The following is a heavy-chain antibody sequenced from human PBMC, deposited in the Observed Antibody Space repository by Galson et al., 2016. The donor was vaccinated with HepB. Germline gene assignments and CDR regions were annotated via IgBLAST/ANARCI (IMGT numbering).Heavy chain of an antibody. Sequence: TLSLTCTVTGGSINIGAYYWSWIRQHPGKGLEWIGYIYFSGTTYSIPSLKSRVTISLETSKNQFSLKLSSVTAADTAVYFCAGERITAAGTHFDYWGQGTLVIVSS. V-gene: IGHV4-31*03. D-gene: IGHD6-13*01. J-gene: IGHJ4*02. CDR2: IYFSGTT. CDR3: AGERITAAGTHFDY. CDR1: GGSINIGAYY.